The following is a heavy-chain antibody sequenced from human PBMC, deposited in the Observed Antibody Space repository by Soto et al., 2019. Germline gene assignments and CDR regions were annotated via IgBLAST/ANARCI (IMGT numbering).Heavy chain of an antibody. J-gene: IGHJ4*01. V-gene: IGHV1-18*01. D-gene: IGHD3-22*01. CDR1: GYTFTSYG. CDR2: ISAYNGNT. Sequence: ASVKVSCKASGYTFTSYGISWVRQAPGQGLEWMGWISAYNGNTNYAQKLQGRVTMTTDTSTSTAYMELRSLRSDDTAVYYCARDSYYYDSSGYYYSDGVDYWGQGILVTVSS. CDR3: ARDSYYYDSSGYYYSDGVDY.